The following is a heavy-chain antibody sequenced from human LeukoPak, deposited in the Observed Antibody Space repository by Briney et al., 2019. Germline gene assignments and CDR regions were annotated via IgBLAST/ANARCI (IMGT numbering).Heavy chain of an antibody. D-gene: IGHD3/OR15-3a*01. J-gene: IGHJ3*02. CDR3: ARILAGLNAFDI. CDR2: ISVYNGNT. CDR1: GYTFTSYG. V-gene: IGHV1-18*01. Sequence: ASVKVSCKASGYTFTSYGISWVRQAPGQGVEWMGWISVYNGNTNYAQKLQGRVTMTTDTSTSTAYMELRSLRSDDTAVYYWARILAGLNAFDIWGQGTMVTVSS.